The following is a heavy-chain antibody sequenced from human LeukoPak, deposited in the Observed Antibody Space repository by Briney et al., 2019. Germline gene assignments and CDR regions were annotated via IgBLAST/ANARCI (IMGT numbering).Heavy chain of an antibody. Sequence: SETLSLTCAVYGGSFSGYYWSWIRQPPGKGVEWIGEINHSGSTNYNPSLKSRVTISVDTSKNQFSLKLSSVTAADTAVYYCARLLNYYYYYMDVWGKGTTVTVSS. CDR1: GGSFSGYY. J-gene: IGHJ6*03. V-gene: IGHV4-34*01. CDR2: INHSGST. CDR3: ARLLNYYYYYMDV.